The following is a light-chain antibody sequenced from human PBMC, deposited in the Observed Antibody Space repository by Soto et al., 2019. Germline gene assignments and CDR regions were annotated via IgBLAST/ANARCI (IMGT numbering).Light chain of an antibody. J-gene: IGKJ1*01. V-gene: IGKV1-5*01. Sequence: DIQMTQSPSTLSASVGDRVTITCRASQSIGTWLAWYQQKPGQAPRLLIYDASSLQSGVPSRFSGGGSGSEFTLTISGLQPDDFATYYCQQYYSYRAFGQGTKVDIK. CDR2: DAS. CDR1: QSIGTW. CDR3: QQYYSYRA.